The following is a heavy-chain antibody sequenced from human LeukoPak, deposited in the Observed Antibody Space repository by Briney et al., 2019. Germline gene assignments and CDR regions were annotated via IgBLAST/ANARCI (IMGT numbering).Heavy chain of an antibody. CDR2: IYYSGST. CDR3: ASFQYYYGSGSYYQKTPSYYFDY. CDR1: GGSISSYY. J-gene: IGHJ4*02. D-gene: IGHD3-10*01. Sequence: PSETLSLTCTVSGGSISSYYWSWIRQPPGKGLEWIGYIYYSGSTYYNPSLKSRVTISVDTSKNQFSLKLSSVTAADTAVYYCASFQYYYGSGSYYQKTPSYYFDYWGQGTLVTVSS. V-gene: IGHV4-59*06.